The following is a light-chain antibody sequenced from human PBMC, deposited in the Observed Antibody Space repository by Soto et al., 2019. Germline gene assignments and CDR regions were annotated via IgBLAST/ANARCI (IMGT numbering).Light chain of an antibody. CDR2: GAS. Sequence: EIVMTQSPASLSVSPGERATLSCTASHNINRYLAWYQQMPGQAPRLLIHGASTLAIGVPARFSGSGSGTEFTLTISSLQSEDSAIYYCQHYKNRPWTFGQGSKVEI. V-gene: IGKV3-15*01. J-gene: IGKJ1*01. CDR3: QHYKNRPWT. CDR1: HNINRY.